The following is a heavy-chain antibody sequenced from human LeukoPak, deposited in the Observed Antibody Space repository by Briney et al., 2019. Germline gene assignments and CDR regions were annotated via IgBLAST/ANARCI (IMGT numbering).Heavy chain of an antibody. CDR2: ISSSSSYI. J-gene: IGHJ4*02. Sequence: GGTLRLSCAASGFTFSSYSMNWVRQAPGKGLEWVSFISSSSSYIYYADSVKGRFTIPRDNSKNTLYLQMNSLRAEDTAVYYCASEGNRDYWGQGTLVTVSS. CDR1: GFTFSSYS. CDR3: ASEGNRDY. V-gene: IGHV3-21*01. D-gene: IGHD1/OR15-1a*01.